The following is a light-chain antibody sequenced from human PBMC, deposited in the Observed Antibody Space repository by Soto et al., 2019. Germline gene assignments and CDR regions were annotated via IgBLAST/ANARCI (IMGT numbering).Light chain of an antibody. J-gene: IGKJ4*01. CDR1: QSVRSY. CDR3: QQRSNWPALT. CDR2: DAS. Sequence: EIVLTQSPATLSLSPGERATLSCRASQSVRSYLAWYQQQPGQAPRLLIYDASNRATGIPARFSASGSWTDFTLTISSLEPEDFAVYYCQQRSNWPALTCGGATKVEIK. V-gene: IGKV3-11*01.